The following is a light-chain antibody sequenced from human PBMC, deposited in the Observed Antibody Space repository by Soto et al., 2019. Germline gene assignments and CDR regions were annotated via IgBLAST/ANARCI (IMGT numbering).Light chain of an antibody. V-gene: IGLV2-8*01. J-gene: IGLJ2*01. CDR1: SSDIGGYNF. CDR2: EVN. Sequence: QSVLTQPPSASGSPGQPVTISCTGTSSDIGGYNFVSWYQQHPGKAPKLMIDEVNKRPSGVPDRFSGSKSGNTASLTVSGLQAEDEADYYCSSYADTNNLVFGGGTQLTVL. CDR3: SSYADTNNLV.